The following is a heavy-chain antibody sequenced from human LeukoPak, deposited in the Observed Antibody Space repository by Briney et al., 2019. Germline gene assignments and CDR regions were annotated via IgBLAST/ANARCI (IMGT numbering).Heavy chain of an antibody. CDR1: GFNLIDYS. CDR2: IGISSGNT. J-gene: IGHJ4*01. Sequence: GGSLRLSCAASGFNLIDYSMNWVRQAPGKGLEWISYIGISSGNTKYADSVKGRFTISRDKARNSLYLQMNSLRVEDTAVYYCARDHRYAFDNWGHGTLVTVSS. CDR3: ARDHRYAFDN. V-gene: IGHV3-48*01. D-gene: IGHD5-12*01.